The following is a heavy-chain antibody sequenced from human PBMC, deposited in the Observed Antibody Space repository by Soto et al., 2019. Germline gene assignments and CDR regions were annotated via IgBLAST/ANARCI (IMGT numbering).Heavy chain of an antibody. D-gene: IGHD6-6*01. CDR3: ARDSWIAARQRYYYGMDV. CDR2: IWYDGSNK. J-gene: IGHJ6*02. V-gene: IGHV3-33*01. Sequence: PGGSLRLSCAASGFTFSSYGMHWVRQAPGKGLEWVAVIWYDGSNKYYADSVKGRFTISRDNSKNTLYLQMNSLRAEDTAVYYCARDSWIAARQRYYYGMDVWGQGTTVTVSS. CDR1: GFTFSSYG.